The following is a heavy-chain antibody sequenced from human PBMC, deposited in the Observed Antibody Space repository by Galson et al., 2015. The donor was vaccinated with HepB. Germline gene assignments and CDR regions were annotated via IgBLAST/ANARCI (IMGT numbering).Heavy chain of an antibody. Sequence: SVKVSCKASGYTFTGYYMHWVRQAPGQGLEWMGRINPNSGGTNYAQKFQGRVTITRDTSASTAYMELSSLRSEDTAVYYCARERYCSGGSCLGSDPWGQGTLVTVSS. J-gene: IGHJ5*02. CDR2: INPNSGGT. CDR3: ARERYCSGGSCLGSDP. CDR1: GYTFTGYY. V-gene: IGHV1-2*06. D-gene: IGHD2-15*01.